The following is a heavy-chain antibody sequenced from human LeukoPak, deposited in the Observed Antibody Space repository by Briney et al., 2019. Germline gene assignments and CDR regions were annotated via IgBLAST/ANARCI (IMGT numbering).Heavy chain of an antibody. V-gene: IGHV4-39*01. CDR2: IYYSGST. Sequence: SETLSLTCTVSGVSISSSSYYWGWIRQPPGKGLEWIGSIYYSGSTYYNPSLKSRVTISVDTSKNQFSLKLSSVTAADTAVYYCARLEWQRTFDYWGQGTLVTVSS. J-gene: IGHJ4*02. CDR3: ARLEWQRTFDY. CDR1: GVSISSSSYY. D-gene: IGHD3-3*01.